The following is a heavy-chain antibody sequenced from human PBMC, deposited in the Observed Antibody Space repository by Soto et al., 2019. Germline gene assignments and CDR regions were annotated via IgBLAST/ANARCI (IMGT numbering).Heavy chain of an antibody. CDR2: ISTYNGNT. CDR3: ARDSDYISDY. D-gene: IGHD4-17*01. Sequence: ASVTVSCKASGYTFSNYGISWVRQAPGQGLEWMGWISTYNGNTNFARKLQGRVTLTTDTFTSTAYMELRSLRSDDTAVYYCARDSDYISDYWGQGTKGTVSA. J-gene: IGHJ4*02. V-gene: IGHV1-18*01. CDR1: GYTFSNYG.